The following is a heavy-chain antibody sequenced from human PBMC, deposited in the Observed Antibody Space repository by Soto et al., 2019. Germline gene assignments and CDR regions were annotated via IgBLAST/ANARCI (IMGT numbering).Heavy chain of an antibody. D-gene: IGHD2-8*02. J-gene: IGHJ4*02. V-gene: IGHV4-34*01. CDR1: GGSFSGYY. Sequence: SETLSLTCAVYGGSFSGYYWTWIRQPPGTGLEWIGEINHSGSTNYNPSLKSRVTISVDTSKNQFSLKLTSVTAADTAVYYCARDNITGLFDYWGQRTLVTVS. CDR3: ARDNITGLFDY. CDR2: INHSGST.